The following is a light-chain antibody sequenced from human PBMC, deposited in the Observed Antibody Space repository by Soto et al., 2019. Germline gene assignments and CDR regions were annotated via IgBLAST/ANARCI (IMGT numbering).Light chain of an antibody. CDR2: EVT. CDR3: SSYAASNTFYFV. J-gene: IGLJ3*02. Sequence: SALTQPPSASGSPGQSVTNSCTGTSSDVGGYNYVSWYQQYPGRAPKLMIYEVTKRPSGVPDRFSGSKSGNTASLTVSGLQAEDEADYYCSSYAASNTFYFVFGGGTKVTVL. V-gene: IGLV2-8*01. CDR1: SSDVGGYNY.